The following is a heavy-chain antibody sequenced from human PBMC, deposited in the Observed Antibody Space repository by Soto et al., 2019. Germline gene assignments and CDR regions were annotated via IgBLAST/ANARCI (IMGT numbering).Heavy chain of an antibody. V-gene: IGHV3-21*06. J-gene: IGHJ4*02. CDR3: ARESEDLTSNFDY. CDR1: GFTFTRYS. CDR2: ISGTTNYI. Sequence: GGSLRLSCAASGFTFTRYSMNWVRQAPGKGLEWVSSISGTTNYIYYGDSMKGRFTISRDNAKNSLYLEMNSLRAEDTAVYYCARESEDLTSNFDYWGQGTLVTV.